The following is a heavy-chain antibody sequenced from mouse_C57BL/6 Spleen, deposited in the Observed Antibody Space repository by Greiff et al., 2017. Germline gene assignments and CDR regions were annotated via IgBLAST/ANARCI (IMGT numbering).Heavy chain of an antibody. CDR3: ARFITTVVAPLRAMDY. Sequence: VKLMESGPGLVQPSQSLSITCTVSGFSLTSYGVHWVRQSPGKGLEWLGVIWSGGSTDYNAAFISRLSISKDNSKSQVFFKMNSLQADDTAIYYCARFITTVVAPLRAMDYWGQGTSVTVSS. CDR2: IWSGGST. V-gene: IGHV2-2*01. D-gene: IGHD1-1*01. J-gene: IGHJ4*01. CDR1: GFSLTSYG.